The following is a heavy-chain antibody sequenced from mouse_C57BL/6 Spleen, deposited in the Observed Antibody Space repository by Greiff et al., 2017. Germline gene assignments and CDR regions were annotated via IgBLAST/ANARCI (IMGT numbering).Heavy chain of an antibody. CDR3: ARVDYGFAY. CDR1: GFTFSDYY. Sequence: EVKLVESEGGLVQPGSSMKLSCTASGFTFSDYYMAWVRQVPEKGLEWVANINYDGSSTYYLDSLKSRFIISRDNAKNSLYLQMSSLKSEDTATYYCARVDYGFAYWGQGTLVTVSA. V-gene: IGHV5-16*01. J-gene: IGHJ3*01. D-gene: IGHD2-4*01. CDR2: INYDGSST.